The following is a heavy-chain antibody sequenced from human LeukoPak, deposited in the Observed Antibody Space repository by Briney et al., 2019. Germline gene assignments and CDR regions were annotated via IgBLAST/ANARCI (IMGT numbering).Heavy chain of an antibody. CDR3: ARSLRNAFDI. CDR1: GFTFSSYS. D-gene: IGHD3-3*01. Sequence: GGSLRLSCAASGFTFSSYSMNWVRQAPGRGLEWVSYIRSSSSTIYYADSVKGRFTISTDNANNSLYLQMNSLRAEDTAVYYCARSLRNAFDIWGQGTMVTVSS. J-gene: IGHJ3*02. CDR2: IRSSSSTI. V-gene: IGHV3-48*01.